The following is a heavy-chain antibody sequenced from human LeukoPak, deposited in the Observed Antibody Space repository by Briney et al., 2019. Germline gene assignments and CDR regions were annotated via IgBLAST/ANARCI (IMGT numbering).Heavy chain of an antibody. J-gene: IGHJ4*02. D-gene: IGHD4-17*01. V-gene: IGHV1-3*01. CDR2: INAGNGNT. Sequence: ASVKVSCKASGYTFTSYAMHWVRQAPGQRLEWMGWINAGNGNTKYSQKFQGRVTITRDTSASTAYMELRSLRSDDTAVYYCARVADGDYGDYWGQGTLVTVSS. CDR3: ARVADGDYGDY. CDR1: GYTFTSYA.